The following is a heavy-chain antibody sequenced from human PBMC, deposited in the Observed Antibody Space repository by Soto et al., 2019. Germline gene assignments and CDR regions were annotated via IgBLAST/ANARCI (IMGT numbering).Heavy chain of an antibody. V-gene: IGHV1-8*01. D-gene: IGHD4-17*01. J-gene: IGHJ4*02. CDR3: ARWDDGVYARFDY. Sequence: QVQLVQSGTEVKKPGASVKVSCKASGYTFTSHDINWVRQATGLGLEWMGWMNPNSGNTGYAQKFQGRVTMTRNTSISTDYMELSSLRSEDTAVYYCARWDDGVYARFDYWGQGTLVTVSS. CDR2: MNPNSGNT. CDR1: GYTFTSHD.